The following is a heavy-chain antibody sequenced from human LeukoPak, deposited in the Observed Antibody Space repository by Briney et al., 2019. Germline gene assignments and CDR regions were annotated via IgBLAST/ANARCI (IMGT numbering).Heavy chain of an antibody. D-gene: IGHD2-2*01. CDR3: ARSGMHLWYQDP. CDR2: IYTSGST. J-gene: IGHJ5*02. V-gene: IGHV4-4*07. CDR1: GGSISSYY. Sequence: SETLSLTCTVSGGSISSYYWSWIRQPAGKGLAWIGRIYTSGSTNYNPSLKSRATMTVDTSKNQFSLKLSAVTAADTAVYYCARSGMHLWYQDPWGQGTLVTVSS.